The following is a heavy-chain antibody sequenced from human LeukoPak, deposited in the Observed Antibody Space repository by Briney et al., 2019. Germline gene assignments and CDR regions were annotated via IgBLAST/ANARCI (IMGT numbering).Heavy chain of an antibody. J-gene: IGHJ4*02. CDR3: TTDALGVRDDY. Sequence: GGSLRLSCAASGFTFSNAWMSWVRQAPGKGLEWVGRIKSKTDGGTTDYAAPVKGRFTISRDDSKNTLYLQMNSLKTEDTAVYYRTTDALGVRDDYWGQGTLVTVSS. CDR1: GFTFSNAW. CDR2: IKSKTDGGTT. D-gene: IGHD2-8*01. V-gene: IGHV3-15*01.